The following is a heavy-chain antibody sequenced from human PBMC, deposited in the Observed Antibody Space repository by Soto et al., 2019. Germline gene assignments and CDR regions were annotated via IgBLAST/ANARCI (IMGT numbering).Heavy chain of an antibody. V-gene: IGHV3-33*01. Sequence: QVQLVESGGGVVQPGRSLRLSCAASGFTFSSYGMHWVRQAPGKGLEWVAVIWYDGSNKYYADSVKGRFTISRDNXKNTLYLQMNSLRAEDTAVYYCARDMAVADNYFDYWGQGTLVTVSS. CDR2: IWYDGSNK. CDR1: GFTFSSYG. CDR3: ARDMAVADNYFDY. J-gene: IGHJ4*02. D-gene: IGHD6-19*01.